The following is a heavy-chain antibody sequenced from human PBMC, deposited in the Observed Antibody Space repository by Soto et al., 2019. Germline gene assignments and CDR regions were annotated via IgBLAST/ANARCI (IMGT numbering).Heavy chain of an antibody. V-gene: IGHV1-69*01. D-gene: IGHD2-2*01. Sequence: QVQLVQSGAEVKKPGSSLKLSCRASGGSFTSYSISWLRQAPGQGLEWMGGIIPVFGTTSYAQRLQGRVTITADDSTSTAYLDLSSLISEDTAVYYCARDPRIYCTSSSCHSYFDSWGQGTLVTVSS. CDR1: GGSFTSYS. J-gene: IGHJ4*02. CDR2: IIPVFGTT. CDR3: ARDPRIYCTSSSCHSYFDS.